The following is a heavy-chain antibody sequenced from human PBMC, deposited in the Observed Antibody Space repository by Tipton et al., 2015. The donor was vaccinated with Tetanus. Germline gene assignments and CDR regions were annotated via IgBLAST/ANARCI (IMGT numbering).Heavy chain of an antibody. J-gene: IGHJ4*02. CDR3: ATDRRGPGEVRGLDN. D-gene: IGHD3-10*01. Sequence: GLVKPSETLALMCTVSGGSLRGGDHYWSWIRQPPGKGLEWLGYITDTGRTNYSPSLRNRLTISIDTSKTHFSLRLDSVTAADTAVYYCATDRRGPGEVRGLDNWGQGTLVTVSS. CDR2: ITDTGRT. CDR1: GGSLRGGDHY. V-gene: IGHV4-61*08.